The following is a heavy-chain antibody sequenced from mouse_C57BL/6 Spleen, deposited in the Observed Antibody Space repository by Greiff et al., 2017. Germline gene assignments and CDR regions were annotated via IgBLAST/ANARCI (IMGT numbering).Heavy chain of an antibody. J-gene: IGHJ4*01. Sequence: QVQLQQPGAELVMPGASVKLSCKASGYTFTSYWMHWVKQRPGQGLEWIGAIDPSDSYTNSHQKFKGKSTLTIDKSSSTAYMQLSSLTSEDSAVYYCSRRGGNCAMDCGGQGTSVTVSS. CDR1: GYTFTSYW. V-gene: IGHV1-69*01. CDR2: IDPSDSYT. CDR3: SRRGGNCAMDC.